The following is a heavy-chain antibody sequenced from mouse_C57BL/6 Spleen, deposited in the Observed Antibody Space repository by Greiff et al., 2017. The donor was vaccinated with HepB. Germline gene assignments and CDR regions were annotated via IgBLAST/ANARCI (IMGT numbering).Heavy chain of an antibody. V-gene: IGHV2-3*01. CDR2: IWGDGST. J-gene: IGHJ4*01. Sequence: QVQLQQSGPGLVAPSQSLSITCTVPGFSLTSYGVSWVRQPPGMGREWLGVIWGDGSTNSHSALISSLSISTDNSKSQVFLKLNSLQTDDTATYYCAKSNYAMDYWGQGTSVTVSS. CDR3: AKSNYAMDY. CDR1: GFSLTSYG.